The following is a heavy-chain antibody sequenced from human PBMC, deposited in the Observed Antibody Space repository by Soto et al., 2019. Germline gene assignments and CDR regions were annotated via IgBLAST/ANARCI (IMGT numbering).Heavy chain of an antibody. D-gene: IGHD6-6*01. V-gene: IGHV3-23*01. J-gene: IGHJ6*03. CDR1: GITFSSYA. CDR3: ASSSIAARLVYYYYMDV. Sequence: GESLKISCAASGITFSSYAMSWVRPAPGKGLEWVSAIRGSGGSTYYADSVKGRFTISRDNSKNTLYLQMNSLRAEDTAVYYCASSSIAARLVYYYYMDVWGKGTTVTVSS. CDR2: IRGSGGST.